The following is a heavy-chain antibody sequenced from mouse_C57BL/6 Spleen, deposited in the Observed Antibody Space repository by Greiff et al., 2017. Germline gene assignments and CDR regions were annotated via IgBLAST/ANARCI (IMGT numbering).Heavy chain of an antibody. J-gene: IGHJ1*03. V-gene: IGHV1-81*01. CDR2: IYPRSGNT. CDR3: ARSFITTVVEGYWYFDV. D-gene: IGHD1-1*01. Sequence: VKLMESGAELARPGASVKLSCKASGYTFTSYGISWVKQRTGQGLEWIGEIYPRSGNTYYNEKFKGKATLTADKSSSTAYMELRSLTSEDSAVYFCARSFITTVVEGYWYFDVWGTGTTVTVSS. CDR1: GYTFTSYG.